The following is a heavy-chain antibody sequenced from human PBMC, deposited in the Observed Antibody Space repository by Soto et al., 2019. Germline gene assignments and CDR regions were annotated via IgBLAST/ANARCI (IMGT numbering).Heavy chain of an antibody. V-gene: IGHV6-1*01. CDR2: TYYRSRWYN. Sequence: QVQLQESGPGLVKPSQTLSVTCAISGDSVSGNSAAWNWIRLSPSRGLEWLARTYYRSRWYNDYAVSVRSRITVNADTSKNQFTLQLTSVTPEDTAIYYCAGTTSHHWLYMDVWGRGTTVTDSS. D-gene: IGHD1-1*01. CDR3: AGTTSHHWLYMDV. CDR1: GDSVSGNSAA. J-gene: IGHJ6*03.